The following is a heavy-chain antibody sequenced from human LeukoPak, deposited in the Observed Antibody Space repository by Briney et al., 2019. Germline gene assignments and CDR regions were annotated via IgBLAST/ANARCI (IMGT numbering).Heavy chain of an antibody. CDR3: ARTRASVPFDY. Sequence: GGSLRLSCEGSGFSFSSYEMNWVRQAPGKGLEWVSYMSGTGRTIYYADSVKGRFTISRDNARNSLYLQMNSPRAEDTALYYCARTRASVPFDYWGQGTLVTVSS. CDR1: GFSFSSYE. CDR2: MSGTGRTI. J-gene: IGHJ4*02. V-gene: IGHV3-48*03. D-gene: IGHD3-10*01.